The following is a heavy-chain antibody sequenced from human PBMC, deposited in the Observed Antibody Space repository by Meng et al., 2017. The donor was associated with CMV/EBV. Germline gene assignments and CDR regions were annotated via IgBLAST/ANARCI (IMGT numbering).Heavy chain of an antibody. Sequence: SVKVSCKASGGTFGSYAISWVRQAPGQGLEWMGGIIPIFGTANYAQKFQGRVTITTDESTSTAYMELSSLRSEDTAVYYCASPGDYDILTGYYIGTYYYYGMDVWGQGTTVTVSS. J-gene: IGHJ6*02. D-gene: IGHD3-9*01. CDR2: IIPIFGTA. V-gene: IGHV1-69*05. CDR1: GGTFGSYA. CDR3: ASPGDYDILTGYYIGTYYYYGMDV.